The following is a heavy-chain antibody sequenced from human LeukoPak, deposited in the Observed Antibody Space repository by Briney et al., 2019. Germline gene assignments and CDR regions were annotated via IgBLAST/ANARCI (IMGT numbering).Heavy chain of an antibody. CDR1: GFIFSSYA. J-gene: IGHJ4*02. CDR2: ISGSGDST. Sequence: PGGSLRLSCAASGFIFSSYAMTWVRQAPGKGLEWVSTISGSGDSTYYADSVKGRFTIARDNSKKTLYLQMNSLRAEDTAVYYCAKAKGVDFWSGYFEYWGQGTLVTVSS. V-gene: IGHV3-23*01. D-gene: IGHD3-3*01. CDR3: AKAKGVDFWSGYFEY.